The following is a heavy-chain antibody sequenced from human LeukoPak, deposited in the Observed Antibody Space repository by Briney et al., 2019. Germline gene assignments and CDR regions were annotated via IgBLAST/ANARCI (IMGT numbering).Heavy chain of an antibody. CDR3: AIYDFWSGYRFDP. V-gene: IGHV4-38-2*02. CDR2: IYHSGST. Sequence: SETLSLTCTVSGYSISSGYYWGWIRQPPGKGLEWIGTIYHSGSTYYNPSLKSRVTISVDTSKNQFSLKLSSVTAADTAVYYCAIYDFWSGYRFDPWGQGTLVTVSS. CDR1: GYSISSGYY. J-gene: IGHJ5*02. D-gene: IGHD3-3*01.